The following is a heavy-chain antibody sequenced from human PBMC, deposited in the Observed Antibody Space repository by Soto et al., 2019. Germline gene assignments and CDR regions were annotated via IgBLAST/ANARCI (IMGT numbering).Heavy chain of an antibody. D-gene: IGHD1-1*01. CDR2: ISDRGGTT. Sequence: PGGSLRLSCAASGFTISSNAMYWVRQAPGKGLEWVSEISDRGGTTHYAESVKGRFTISRDTSKNTLYLQLNTLRADDTAVYYCAKDQPGTTSFDYWGQGTLVTGSS. CDR3: AKDQPGTTSFDY. V-gene: IGHV3-23*01. J-gene: IGHJ4*02. CDR1: GFTISSNA.